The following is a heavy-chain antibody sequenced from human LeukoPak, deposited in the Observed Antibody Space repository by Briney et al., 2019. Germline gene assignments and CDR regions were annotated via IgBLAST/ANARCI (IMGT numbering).Heavy chain of an antibody. CDR2: IYTSGST. CDR1: GGSTSSYY. CDR3: ARLGARRPWCFDY. V-gene: IGHV4-4*09. J-gene: IGHJ4*02. D-gene: IGHD1-26*01. Sequence: PSETLSLTCTVSGGSTSSYYWSWIRQPPGKGLEWIGYIYTSGSTNYNPSLKSRVTISVDTSKNQFSLKLSSVTAADTAVYYCARLGARRPWCFDYWGQGTLVTVSS.